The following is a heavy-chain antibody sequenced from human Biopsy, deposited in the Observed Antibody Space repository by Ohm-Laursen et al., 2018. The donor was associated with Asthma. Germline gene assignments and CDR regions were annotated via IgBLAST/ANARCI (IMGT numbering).Heavy chain of an antibody. CDR3: AREGVAGSHIED. V-gene: IGHV3-9*01. CDR1: GFTFDDFA. J-gene: IGHJ4*02. CDR2: VSWSSRDI. D-gene: IGHD6-19*01. Sequence: SLRLSCAASGFTFDDFAMHWVRQAPGKGLEWVASVSWSSRDIAYADSVKGRFTISRDNSKNTLSLQMNSLTAEDTAVYYCAREGVAGSHIEDWGQGTLVTVSS.